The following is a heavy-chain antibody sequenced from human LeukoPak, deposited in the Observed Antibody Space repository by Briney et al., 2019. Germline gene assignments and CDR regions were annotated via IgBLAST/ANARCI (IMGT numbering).Heavy chain of an antibody. Sequence: PSETLSLTCTVSGDSISTYYWSWIRQPAGRGLEWIGRLYTSGYTNYNPSLKSRVTMSTDTSKNQLSLKLASVTAADTAVYYCAREATVTSIDYWGQGTLVTVSS. V-gene: IGHV4-4*07. CDR1: GDSISTYY. CDR3: AREATVTSIDY. CDR2: LYTSGYT. J-gene: IGHJ4*02. D-gene: IGHD4-17*01.